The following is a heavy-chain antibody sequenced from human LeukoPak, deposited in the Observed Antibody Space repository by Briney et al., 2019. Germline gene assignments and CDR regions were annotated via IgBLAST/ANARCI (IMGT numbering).Heavy chain of an antibody. V-gene: IGHV1-69*04. CDR1: GGTFSSYA. J-gene: IGHJ3*02. Sequence: ASVKVSCKASGGTFSSYAISWVRQAPGQGLEWMGRIIPILGIANYAQKFQGRVTITADESTSTAYMELSSLRSEDTAVYYCAREGGYCSSTSCPIDIWGQGAMVTVSS. CDR3: AREGGYCSSTSCPIDI. D-gene: IGHD2-2*01. CDR2: IIPILGIA.